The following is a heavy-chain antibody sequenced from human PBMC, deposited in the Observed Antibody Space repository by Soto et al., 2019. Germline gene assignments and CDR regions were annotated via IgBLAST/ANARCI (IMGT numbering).Heavy chain of an antibody. CDR1: GDSVSKYY. V-gene: IGHV4-4*07. Sequence: SETLSLTCTVSGDSVSKYYWNWIRQPAGKGLEWIGRIHSTRSPNYNPSLKSRVTMSVDTSKNQFSLKLNLTSVTAADTAVYYCARSPAYGDYANLDTWGQGTLFTVSS. CDR2: IHSTRSP. D-gene: IGHD4-17*01. CDR3: ARSPAYGDYANLDT. J-gene: IGHJ5*02.